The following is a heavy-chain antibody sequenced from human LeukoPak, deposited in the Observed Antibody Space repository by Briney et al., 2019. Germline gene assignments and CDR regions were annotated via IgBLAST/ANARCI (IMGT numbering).Heavy chain of an antibody. D-gene: IGHD6-13*01. Sequence: GGSLRLSCAASGFTFSSYWMSWVRQAPGKGLEWVANIKQDGSEKYYVDSVKGRFTISRDNAKNSLYLQMNSLRAEDTAEYYCARSSRAPSSFLRGNYFDYWGQGTLVTVSS. CDR2: IKQDGSEK. CDR1: GFTFSSYW. V-gene: IGHV3-7*01. CDR3: ARSSRAPSSFLRGNYFDY. J-gene: IGHJ4*02.